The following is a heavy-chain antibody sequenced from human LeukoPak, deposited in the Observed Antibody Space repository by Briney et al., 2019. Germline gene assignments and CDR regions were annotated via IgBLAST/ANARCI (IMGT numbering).Heavy chain of an antibody. Sequence: GGSLRLSCAASGFTFSSYSMNWVRQAPGKGLEWVSYISISTTTTYYADSVKGRFTISRDNAKNSLYLQMNSLRDEDTAVYYCVRDLNWGFDYWGQGTLVTVSS. CDR2: ISISTTTT. CDR1: GFTFSSYS. CDR3: VRDLNWGFDY. J-gene: IGHJ4*02. D-gene: IGHD3-16*01. V-gene: IGHV3-48*02.